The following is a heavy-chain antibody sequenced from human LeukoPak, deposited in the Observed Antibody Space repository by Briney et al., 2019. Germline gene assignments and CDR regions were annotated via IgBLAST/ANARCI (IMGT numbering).Heavy chain of an antibody. V-gene: IGHV4-34*09. D-gene: IGHD5-24*01. J-gene: IGHJ4*02. Sequence: SETLSLTCAVYGGSFSGYYWSWIRQPPGKGLEWIGEINHSGSTYYNPSLKSRVTISVDTSKNQFSLKLSSVTAADTAVYYCARGIERGPDYWGQGTLVTVSS. CDR2: INHSGST. CDR1: GGSFSGYY. CDR3: ARGIERGPDY.